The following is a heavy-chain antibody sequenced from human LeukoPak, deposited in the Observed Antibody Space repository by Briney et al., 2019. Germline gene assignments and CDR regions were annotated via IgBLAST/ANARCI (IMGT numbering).Heavy chain of an antibody. D-gene: IGHD1-1*01. CDR2: FDPEAVDK. CDR3: AANGLQGDNLHHDDASDV. Sequence: ASVKVSCKVSGHTLTELALHWVRQAPGKGLEWVAGFDPEAVDKVSAQKFQGRATMTDDTSTDTAYMELRSLRLDDTAVYFCAANGLQGDNLHHDDASDVWGQGTVVTVSS. J-gene: IGHJ3*01. V-gene: IGHV1-24*01. CDR1: GHTLTELA.